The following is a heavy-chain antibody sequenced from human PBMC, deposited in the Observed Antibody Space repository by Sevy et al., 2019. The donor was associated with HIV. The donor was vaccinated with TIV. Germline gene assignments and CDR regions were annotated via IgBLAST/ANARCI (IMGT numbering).Heavy chain of an antibody. CDR3: AKDHAVTTEWVVFDS. J-gene: IGHJ4*02. CDR2: INPGGTEE. D-gene: IGHD4-17*01. V-gene: IGHV3-7*01. CDR1: GFTFSNSW. Sequence: GGSLRLSCVASGFTFSNSWMNWVRQAPGKGLEWVANINPGGTEEFYVDSVKGRFIISRDDSKNTVYLHMRGLRSEDTAVYFCAKDHAVTTEWVVFDSWGQGTLVTVSS.